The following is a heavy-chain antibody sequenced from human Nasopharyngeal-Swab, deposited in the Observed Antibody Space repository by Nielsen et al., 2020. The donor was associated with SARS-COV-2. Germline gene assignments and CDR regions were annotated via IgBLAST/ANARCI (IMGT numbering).Heavy chain of an antibody. D-gene: IGHD5-24*01. CDR2: IYYSGST. V-gene: IGHV4-59*08. J-gene: IGHJ4*02. CDR1: GGSISSYY. Sequence: SETLSLTCTVSGGSISSYYWSWIRQPAGKGLEWIGYIYYSGSTNYNPSLKSRVTISVDTSKNQFSLKLSSVTAADTAVYYCARMATAHPSFDYWGQGTLVTVSS. CDR3: ARMATAHPSFDY.